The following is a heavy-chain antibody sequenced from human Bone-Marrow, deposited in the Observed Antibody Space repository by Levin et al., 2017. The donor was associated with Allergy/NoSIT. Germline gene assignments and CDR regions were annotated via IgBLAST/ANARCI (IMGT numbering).Heavy chain of an antibody. Sequence: GGSLRLSCAASGFTFDDYAMHWVRQAPGKGLEWVSGISWNSGSIGYADSVKGRFTISRDNAKNSLYLQMNSLRAEDTALYYCAKDTTSGYASSTEPYFDYWGQGTLVTVSS. CDR2: ISWNSGSI. J-gene: IGHJ4*02. V-gene: IGHV3-9*01. CDR3: AKDTTSGYASSTEPYFDY. CDR1: GFTFDDYA. D-gene: IGHD5-12*01.